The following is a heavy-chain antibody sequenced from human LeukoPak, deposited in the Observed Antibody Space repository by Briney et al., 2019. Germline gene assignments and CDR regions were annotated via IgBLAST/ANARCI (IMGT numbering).Heavy chain of an antibody. D-gene: IGHD5-24*01. CDR1: GYTFTGYY. V-gene: IGHV1-2*02. Sequence: ASVKVSCKASGYTFTGYYMHWVRQAPGQGLEWMGWINPNSGGTNCAQKFQGRVTMTRDTSISTAYMELSRLRSDDTAVYYCARDHGDGYDYFDYWGQGTLVTVSS. CDR3: ARDHGDGYDYFDY. J-gene: IGHJ4*02. CDR2: INPNSGGT.